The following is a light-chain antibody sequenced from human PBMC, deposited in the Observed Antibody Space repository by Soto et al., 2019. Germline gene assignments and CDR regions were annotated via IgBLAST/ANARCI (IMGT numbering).Light chain of an antibody. Sequence: QSALTQPASVSGSPGQSITISCTGTSSDVGGYNYVSWYQQHPGKAPKRMIYEVSNRPSGVSNRFSGSKSGNTASLTIAGLQAEDEADYYRSSYTSSSTRVFGGGTKLTVL. CDR3: SSYTSSSTRV. CDR2: EVS. J-gene: IGLJ3*02. CDR1: SSDVGGYNY. V-gene: IGLV2-14*01.